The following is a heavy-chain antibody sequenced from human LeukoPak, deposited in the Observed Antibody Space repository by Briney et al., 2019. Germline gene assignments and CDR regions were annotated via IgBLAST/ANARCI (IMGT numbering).Heavy chain of an antibody. CDR3: ARDRGYTYGLDY. V-gene: IGHV4-39*07. CDR2: VYYTGTT. CDR1: GDSISGTSFY. Sequence: SETLSLTCTVSGDSISGTSFYWGWIRQPPGKGLEYIGSVYYTGTTNYNPSLKSRVTISVDKSKNQFSLKLSSVTAADTAVYYCARDRGYTYGLDYWGQGTLVTVSS. J-gene: IGHJ4*02. D-gene: IGHD5-18*01.